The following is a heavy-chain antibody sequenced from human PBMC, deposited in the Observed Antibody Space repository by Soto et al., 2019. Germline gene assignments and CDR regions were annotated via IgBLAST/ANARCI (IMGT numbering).Heavy chain of an antibody. V-gene: IGHV1-3*01. CDR1: GYTFTSYA. J-gene: IGHJ4*02. Sequence: GASVKVSCKASGYTFTSYAMHWVRQAPGQRLEWMGWINAGNGNTKYSQKFQGRVTITRDTSASTAYMELRSLRSDDTAVYYCARGLYSSSWYYLGYWGQGTLVTVSS. CDR3: ARGLYSSSWYYLGY. D-gene: IGHD6-13*01. CDR2: INAGNGNT.